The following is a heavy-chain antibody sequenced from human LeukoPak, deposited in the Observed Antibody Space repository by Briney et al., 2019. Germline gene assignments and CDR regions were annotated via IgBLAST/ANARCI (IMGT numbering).Heavy chain of an antibody. CDR2: ISGSGGST. CDR1: GFTFSSYA. Sequence: PGGSLRLSCAASGFTFSSYAMSWVRRAPGKGLEWVSAISGSGGSTYYSDSLKGRFTIYRDNSNNTLYLQMISLRAEDTAGYYCAKGTSYSSGWSEIDYWGQGTLVTVSS. D-gene: IGHD6-19*01. V-gene: IGHV3-23*01. J-gene: IGHJ4*02. CDR3: AKGTSYSSGWSEIDY.